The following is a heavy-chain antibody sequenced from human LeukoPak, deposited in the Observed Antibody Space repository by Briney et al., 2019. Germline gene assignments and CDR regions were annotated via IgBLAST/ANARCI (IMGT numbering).Heavy chain of an antibody. CDR3: ARAIPAFRFDY. Sequence: PGGSLRLSCAASGFTFSSYSMNWVRQAPGKGLEWVSYISSSSSTIYYADSVKGRFTISRDNAKNSLYLQMNSLRAEDTAVYYCARAIPAFRFDYWGQGTLVTVSS. D-gene: IGHD2-2*01. J-gene: IGHJ4*02. CDR2: ISSSSSTI. CDR1: GFTFSSYS. V-gene: IGHV3-48*01.